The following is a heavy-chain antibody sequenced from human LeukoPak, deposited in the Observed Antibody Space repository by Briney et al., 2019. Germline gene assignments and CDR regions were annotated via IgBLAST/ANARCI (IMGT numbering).Heavy chain of an antibody. CDR1: GGSISSYY. CDR3: ARANRIARARFGYYYYYMDV. J-gene: IGHJ6*03. Sequence: SETLSLTCTVSGGSISSYYWSWIRQPAGKGLEWIGRIYTSGSTNYNPSLKSRVTMSVDTSKNQFSLKLSSVTAADTAVYYCARANRIARARFGYYYYYMDVWGKGTTVTVSS. V-gene: IGHV4-4*07. CDR2: IYTSGST. D-gene: IGHD3-10*01.